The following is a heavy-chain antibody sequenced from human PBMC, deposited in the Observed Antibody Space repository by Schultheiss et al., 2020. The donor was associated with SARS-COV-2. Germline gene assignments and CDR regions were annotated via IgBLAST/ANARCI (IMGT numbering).Heavy chain of an antibody. J-gene: IGHJ4*02. CDR1: GFTFNNYA. D-gene: IGHD6-19*01. CDR2: ITNSGSHT. V-gene: IGHV3-23*05. CDR3: ARTRAGQWLAPTDY. Sequence: GGSLRLSCAASGFTFNNYAMGWVRQAPGKGLELVALITNSGSHTYYLDSVNGRFTISRDNSKNTLYLQMNRLRAEDTAVYFCARTRAGQWLAPTDYWGQGTLVTVSS.